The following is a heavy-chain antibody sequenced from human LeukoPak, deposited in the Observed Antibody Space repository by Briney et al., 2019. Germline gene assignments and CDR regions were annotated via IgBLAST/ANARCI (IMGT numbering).Heavy chain of an antibody. D-gene: IGHD6-13*01. J-gene: IGHJ4*02. CDR2: IRYDGSNK. V-gene: IGHV3-30*02. CDR1: GFTFSSYG. Sequence: GGSLRLSCAAAGFTFSSYGTHWVRQAPGKGLEWVAFIRYDGSNKYYADSVKGRFTISRDNSKNTLYLQMNSLRAEDTAVYYCAKDTYSSSWYYSDYWGQGTLVTVSS. CDR3: AKDTYSSSWYYSDY.